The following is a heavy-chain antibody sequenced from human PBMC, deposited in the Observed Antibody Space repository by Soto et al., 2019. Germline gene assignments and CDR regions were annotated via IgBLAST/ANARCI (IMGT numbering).Heavy chain of an antibody. J-gene: IGHJ3*02. Sequence: PSETLSLTCTVSGGSVSSDNYFWTWIRQSPERGLEWIGYISNIGSTNYNPSLKSRVTLSLVTSKNQFSLKLASVTAADTALYFCASVGHFGGYVSIWGQGTMVTVSS. V-gene: IGHV4-61*01. CDR1: GGSVSSDNYF. CDR2: ISNIGST. CDR3: ASVGHFGGYVSI. D-gene: IGHD5-12*01.